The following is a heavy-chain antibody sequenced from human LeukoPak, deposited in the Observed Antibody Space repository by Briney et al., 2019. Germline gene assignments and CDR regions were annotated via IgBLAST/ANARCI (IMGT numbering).Heavy chain of an antibody. V-gene: IGHV3-23*01. Sequence: GGSLRLSCAASGFTFSSSAMSWVRQVPGKGLEWVSGISGSGGSTYYADSVKGRFTISRDNSKNTLYLQMNSLRAEDTAVYYCAKDHTAATFDYWGQGTLVTVSS. CDR2: ISGSGGST. CDR1: GFTFSSSA. CDR3: AKDHTAATFDY. D-gene: IGHD6-13*01. J-gene: IGHJ4*02.